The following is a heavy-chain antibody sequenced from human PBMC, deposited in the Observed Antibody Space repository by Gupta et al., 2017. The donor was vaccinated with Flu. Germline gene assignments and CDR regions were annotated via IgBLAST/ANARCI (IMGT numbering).Heavy chain of an antibody. CDR3: ARQAGSSGWEPYYFDY. D-gene: IGHD6-19*01. CDR1: GGSISSGSYY. V-gene: IGHV4-61*02. CDR2: IYTSGST. J-gene: IGHJ4*02. Sequence: QVQLQASGPGLVTPSQTLSLTCTVSGGSISSGSYYWSWIRQPAGKGLEWIGRIYTSGSTNYNPSLKSRVTISVDTSKNQFSLKLSSVTAADTAVYYCARQAGSSGWEPYYFDYWGQGTLVTVSS.